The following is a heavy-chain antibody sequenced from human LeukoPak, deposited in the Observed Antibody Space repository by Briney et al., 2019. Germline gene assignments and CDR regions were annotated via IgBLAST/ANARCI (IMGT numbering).Heavy chain of an antibody. J-gene: IGHJ4*02. D-gene: IGHD3-10*01. CDR2: ISSSGSTI. CDR1: GFTFSDYY. V-gene: IGHV3-11*01. Sequence: GGSLRLSCAASGFTFSDYYMSWIRQAPGKGLEWVSYISSSGSTIYYADSVKGRFTISRDNAKNSLYLQMNSLGAEDTAVYYCARDLFGSYYYGSGSYSGYWGQGTLVTVSS. CDR3: ARDLFGSYYYGSGSYSGY.